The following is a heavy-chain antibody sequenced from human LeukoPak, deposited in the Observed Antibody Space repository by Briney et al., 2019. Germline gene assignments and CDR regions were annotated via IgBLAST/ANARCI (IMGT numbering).Heavy chain of an antibody. J-gene: IGHJ4*02. D-gene: IGHD6-6*01. CDR2: ISSGSSPI. CDR3: ARAGIAGRPPDY. CDR1: GFTFRTFS. V-gene: IGHV3-48*04. Sequence: GGSLRLSCAASGFTFRTFSMNWVRQAPGKGLEWLSYISSGSSPIYYADSVKGRFTISRDDAQNLVYLQMDSLRAEDTAVYYCARAGIAGRPPDYWGQGTLVNVSS.